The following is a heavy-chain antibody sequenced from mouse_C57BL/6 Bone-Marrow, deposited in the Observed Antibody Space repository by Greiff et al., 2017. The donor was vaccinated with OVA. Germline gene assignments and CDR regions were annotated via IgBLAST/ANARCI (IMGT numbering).Heavy chain of an antibody. J-gene: IGHJ1*03. CDR3: ARPSSSWYFDV. D-gene: IGHD1-1*01. CDR2: ISNGGGST. V-gene: IGHV5-12*01. CDR1: GFTFSDYY. Sequence: DVHLVESGGASLQPVGTLKLSCAASGFTFSDYYMYWVRQTPEKRLEWVAYISNGGGSTYYPDTVKGRFTISRDNAKNTLYLQMSRLKSEDTAMYYCARPSSSWYFDVWGTGTTVTVSS.